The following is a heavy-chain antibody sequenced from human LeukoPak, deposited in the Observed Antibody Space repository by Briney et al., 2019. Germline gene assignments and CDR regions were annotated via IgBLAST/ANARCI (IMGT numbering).Heavy chain of an antibody. Sequence: PSETLSLTCTVSGGSISSGGYYWSWIRQHPGKGLEWIGYIYYSGSTYYNPPLKSRVTISVDTSKNQFSLKLSSVTAADTAVYYCARAAIAEDYYYGMDVWGQGTTVTVSS. D-gene: IGHD2-2*02. V-gene: IGHV4-31*03. J-gene: IGHJ6*02. CDR3: ARAAIAEDYYYGMDV. CDR1: GGSISSGGYY. CDR2: IYYSGST.